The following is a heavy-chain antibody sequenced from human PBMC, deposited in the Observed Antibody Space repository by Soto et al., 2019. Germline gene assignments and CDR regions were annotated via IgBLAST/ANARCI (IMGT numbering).Heavy chain of an antibody. J-gene: IGHJ5*02. D-gene: IGHD6-13*01. Sequence: SEPLCLPYAVVYGNFGGLVWSCILQHPGKGLEWIGEINHSGSTNYNPSLKSRVTISVDTSKNQFSLKLSSVTAADTAVYYCARGKPYSSSWYELEQYSVWFDPWGEGILVTVYS. CDR3: ARGKPYSSSWYELEQYSVWFDP. V-gene: IGHV4-34*01. CDR1: YGNFGGLV. CDR2: INHSGST.